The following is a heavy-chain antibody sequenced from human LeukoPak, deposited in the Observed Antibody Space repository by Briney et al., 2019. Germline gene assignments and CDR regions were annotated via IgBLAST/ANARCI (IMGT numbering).Heavy chain of an antibody. J-gene: IGHJ4*02. D-gene: IGHD2-15*01. Sequence: GGSLRLSCAASGFTFDDYAMHWVRQAPGKGLEWVSGISWNSGSIGYADSVKGRFTISRDNAKNSLCLQMNSLRAEDTALYYCAKDRDIVVVVAANNYFDYWGQGTLVTVSS. CDR3: AKDRDIVVVVAANNYFDY. V-gene: IGHV3-9*01. CDR1: GFTFDDYA. CDR2: ISWNSGSI.